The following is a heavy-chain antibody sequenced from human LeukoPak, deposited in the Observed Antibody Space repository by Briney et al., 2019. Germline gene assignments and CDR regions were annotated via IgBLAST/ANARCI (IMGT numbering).Heavy chain of an antibody. J-gene: IGHJ5*02. CDR1: GSTFSSYA. Sequence: GGSLRLSCAASGSTFSSYAMSWVRQAPGKGLEWVSAISGSCGSTYYADSVKGRFTISRDNSKNTLYLQMNSLRAEDTAVYYCAKDYDFWSGYYPFDPWGQGTLVTVSS. CDR2: ISGSCGST. D-gene: IGHD3-3*01. CDR3: AKDYDFWSGYYPFDP. V-gene: IGHV3-23*01.